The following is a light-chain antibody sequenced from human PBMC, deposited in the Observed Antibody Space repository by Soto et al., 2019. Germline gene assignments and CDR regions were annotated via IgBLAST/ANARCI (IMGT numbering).Light chain of an antibody. J-gene: IGKJ1*01. CDR1: QTISTW. CDR3: QQYGDLPWT. V-gene: IGKV3-20*01. CDR2: GAS. Sequence: PVDRVTITFLASQTISTWMAWYQQKPGKAPKLLVYGASSRATGIPDRFSGSGSGTDFTLTINRLEPEDFAVYYCQQYGDLPWTFGQGTKVDIK.